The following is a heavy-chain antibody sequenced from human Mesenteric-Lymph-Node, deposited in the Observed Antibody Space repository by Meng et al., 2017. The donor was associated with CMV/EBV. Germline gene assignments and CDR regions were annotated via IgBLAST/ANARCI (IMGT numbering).Heavy chain of an antibody. CDR2: IVTYNVDT. D-gene: IGHD6-13*01. J-gene: IGHJ4*02. V-gene: IGHV1-18*01. CDR3: ARWAGSSWYYFDH. CDR1: GFTFRSHG. Sequence: CKASGFTFRSHGFSWVRQAPGQGLEWMAWIVTYNVDTYYSQKFRDRVTLTIHEPTTTAFMELRSLRSDDTAVYYCARWAGSSWYYFDHWGQGTLVTVSS.